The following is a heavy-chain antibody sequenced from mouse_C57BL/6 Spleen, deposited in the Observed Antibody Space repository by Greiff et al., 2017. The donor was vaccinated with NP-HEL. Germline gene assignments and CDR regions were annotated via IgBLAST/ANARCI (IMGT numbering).Heavy chain of an antibody. CDR3: ARIEGYDGYYVGYFDV. CDR1: GFSLSTFGMG. Sequence: QVTLKVSGPGILQPSQTLSLTCSFSGFSLSTFGMGVGWIRQPSGKGLEWLAHIWWDDDKYYNPALKSRLTLSKDTSKNQVFLKIANVDTADTATYYCARIEGYDGYYVGYFDVWGTGTTVTVSS. D-gene: IGHD2-3*01. V-gene: IGHV8-8*01. J-gene: IGHJ1*03. CDR2: IWWDDDK.